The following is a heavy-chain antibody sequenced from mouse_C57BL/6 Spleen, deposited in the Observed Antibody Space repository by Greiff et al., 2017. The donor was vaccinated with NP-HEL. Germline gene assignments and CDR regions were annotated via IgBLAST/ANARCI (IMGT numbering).Heavy chain of an antibody. CDR1: GFNIKDDY. J-gene: IGHJ1*03. V-gene: IGHV14-4*01. CDR2: IDPENGDT. Sequence: EVQLQESGAELVRPGASVKLSCTASGFNIKDDYMHWVKQRPEQGLEWIGWIDPENGDTEYASKFQGKATITADTSSNTAYLQRSSLTSEDTAVYYCRYYGSSYEYFDVWGTGTTVTVSS. CDR3: RYYGSSYEYFDV. D-gene: IGHD1-1*01.